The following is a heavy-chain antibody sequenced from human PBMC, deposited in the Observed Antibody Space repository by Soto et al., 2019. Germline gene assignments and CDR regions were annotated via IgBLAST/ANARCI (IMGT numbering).Heavy chain of an antibody. V-gene: IGHV4-59*01. CDR1: GGSISSYY. CDR2: IYYSGST. Sequence: PSETLSLTCTVSGGSISSYYWSWIRQPPGKGLEWIGYIYYSGSTNYNPSLKSRVTISVDTSKNQFSLKPSSVTAADTAVYYCARHSHSFSYYYYYMDVWGKGTTVTVSS. D-gene: IGHD2-15*01. J-gene: IGHJ6*03. CDR3: ARHSHSFSYYYYYMDV.